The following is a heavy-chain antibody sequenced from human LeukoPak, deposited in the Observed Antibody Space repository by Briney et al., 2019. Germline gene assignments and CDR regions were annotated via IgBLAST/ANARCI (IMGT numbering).Heavy chain of an antibody. CDR2: IISSSSYR. CDR3: ARDAAGGC. J-gene: IGHJ4*02. Sequence: GGSLRLSCAASGFTFSSYTMKWARQARGKGLEWVSSIISSSSYREYADSGKGRFTISRDNANNSLYLQMNSLRAEDTAVYYCARDAAGGCWGQGTLVTVSS. V-gene: IGHV3-21*01. CDR1: GFTFSSYT. D-gene: IGHD6-19*01.